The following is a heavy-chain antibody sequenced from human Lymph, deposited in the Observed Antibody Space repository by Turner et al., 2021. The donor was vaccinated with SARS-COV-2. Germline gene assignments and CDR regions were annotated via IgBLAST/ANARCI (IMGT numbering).Heavy chain of an antibody. J-gene: IGHJ5*02. V-gene: IGHV1-8*01. CDR3: ARAAQLTVWFDP. CDR2: MNPNSGNT. Sequence: QVQLVQSVAEVKKPGASVKVSCKASGYTFTSDDINWVRQATGQGLEWMGWMNPNSGNTGYAQKYQGRVTMTRNTSISTAYMKLSSLRSEDTAEYYWARAAQLTVWFDPWGQGTLVTVSS. D-gene: IGHD3-9*01. CDR1: GYTFTSDD.